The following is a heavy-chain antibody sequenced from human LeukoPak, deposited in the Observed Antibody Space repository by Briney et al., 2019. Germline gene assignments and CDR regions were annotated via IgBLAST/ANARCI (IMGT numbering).Heavy chain of an antibody. CDR2: IWYDGSNK. J-gene: IGHJ4*02. D-gene: IGHD6-6*01. CDR3: ARARPGWGLDY. Sequence: GRSLRLSCAASGFTFSSYGMHWVRQAPGKGLEWVAVIWYDGSNKYYADSVKGRFTISRDNSKNTLYLQMNSLRAEDTAVYYCARARPGWGLDYWGQGTLVTVSS. CDR1: GFTFSSYG. V-gene: IGHV3-33*01.